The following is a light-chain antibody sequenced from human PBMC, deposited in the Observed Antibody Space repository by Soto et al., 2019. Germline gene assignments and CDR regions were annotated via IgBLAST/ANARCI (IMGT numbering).Light chain of an antibody. J-gene: IGKJ2*01. V-gene: IGKV3-20*01. Sequence: EIVLTQSTGTLSLSPGERATLSCRASQSVSSIYLAWYQQKPGQAPRLLIYRASSRATGIPDRFSGSGSGTDFTLTISRLKPEDFAVYYCQQYGSSYTFGQGTKLEIK. CDR1: QSVSSIY. CDR3: QQYGSSYT. CDR2: RAS.